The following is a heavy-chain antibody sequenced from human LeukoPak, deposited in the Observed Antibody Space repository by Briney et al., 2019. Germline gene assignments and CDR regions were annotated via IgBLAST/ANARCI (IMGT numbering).Heavy chain of an antibody. J-gene: IGHJ4*02. Sequence: PGGSLRLSCAASGFTFSSYAMGWVRQAPGKGLEWVSSISGSGAGTYYADSVKGRFTISRDSSQNTLYLQMNSLRAEDTAVYYCAKAISGWHFDYWGQGTLVTVSS. V-gene: IGHV3-23*01. CDR3: AKAISGWHFDY. D-gene: IGHD6-19*01. CDR1: GFTFSSYA. CDR2: ISGSGAGT.